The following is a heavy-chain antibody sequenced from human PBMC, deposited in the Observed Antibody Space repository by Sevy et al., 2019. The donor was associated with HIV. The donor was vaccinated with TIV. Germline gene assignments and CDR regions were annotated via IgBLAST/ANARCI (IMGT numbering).Heavy chain of an antibody. CDR2: INERGIT. J-gene: IGHJ5*02. CDR1: DGSFSGYY. D-gene: IGHD2-2*01. CDR3: ARSPPVVVVPGAPSWFDP. V-gene: IGHV4-34*01. Sequence: SETLSLTCAVHDGSFSGYYWNWIRQLPGKGLEWIGEINERGITYYNPSLKSRVTISVDTSKKQFSLKLNPVTAVDSAVYFCARSPPVVVVPGAPSWFDPWGQGTLVTVSS.